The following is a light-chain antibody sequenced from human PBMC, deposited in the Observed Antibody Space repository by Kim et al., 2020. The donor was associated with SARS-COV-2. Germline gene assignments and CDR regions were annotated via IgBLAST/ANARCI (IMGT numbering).Light chain of an antibody. Sequence: QSVLTQPASVSGSPGQSITISCTGTSSDVGGYNYVSWYQQHPGKAPKLMIYDVSKRPSGVSNRFSGSKSGNTASLTISGLQAEDEADYYCSSYTSSSTYVVFGGGTQPTVL. CDR2: DVS. J-gene: IGLJ2*01. CDR1: SSDVGGYNY. CDR3: SSYTSSSTYVV. V-gene: IGLV2-14*01.